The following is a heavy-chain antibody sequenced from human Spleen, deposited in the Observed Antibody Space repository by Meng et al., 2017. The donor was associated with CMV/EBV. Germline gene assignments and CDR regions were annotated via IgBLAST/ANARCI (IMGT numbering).Heavy chain of an antibody. CDR3: ARVSSSFENVDRVDYYFDY. J-gene: IGHJ4*02. D-gene: IGHD5-12*01. CDR2: ISYIGEGT. CDR1: GFTFSDYA. Sequence: GGSLRLSCAASGFTFSDYAMSWVRQAPGEGLEWVSAISYIGEGTYYADSVKGRFTISRDNSKNTLYLQMDSLRAEDTAVYYCARVSSSFENVDRVDYYFDYWGQGTLVTVSS. V-gene: IGHV3-23*01.